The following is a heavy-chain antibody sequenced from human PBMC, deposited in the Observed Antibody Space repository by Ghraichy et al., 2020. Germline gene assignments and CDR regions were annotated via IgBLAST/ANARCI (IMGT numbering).Heavy chain of an antibody. CDR1: GLTFSDHY. V-gene: IGHV3-72*01. J-gene: IGHJ4*02. Sequence: GGSLRLSCAASGLTFSDHYMDWVRQAPGKGLEWVARIGNKARSHTIEYAASVKGRFTISRDDSENALYLQMNSLKTEDTAVYYCVAPQSGSYYPALAYWGQGTLVTVSS. D-gene: IGHD1-26*01. CDR3: VAPQSGSYYPALAY. CDR2: IGNKARSHTI.